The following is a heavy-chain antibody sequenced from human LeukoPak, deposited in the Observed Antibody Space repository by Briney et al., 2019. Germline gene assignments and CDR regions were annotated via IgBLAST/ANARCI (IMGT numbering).Heavy chain of an antibody. D-gene: IGHD3-10*01. J-gene: IGHJ4*02. CDR1: GGSISSSSYY. CDR3: ARPPPGWFGESIDY. Sequence: SETLSLTCTVSGGSISSSSYYWGWIRQPPGKGLEWIGSIYYSGSTYYNPSLKSRVTISVDTSKNQFSLKLSSVTAADTAVYYCARPPPGWFGESIDYWGQETLVTVSS. CDR2: IYYSGST. V-gene: IGHV4-39*01.